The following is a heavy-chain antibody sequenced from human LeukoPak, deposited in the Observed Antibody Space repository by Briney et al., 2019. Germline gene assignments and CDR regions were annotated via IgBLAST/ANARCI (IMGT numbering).Heavy chain of an antibody. D-gene: IGHD4-23*01. Sequence: GGSLRLSCTASGFTFGDYTMSWVRQAPGKGLEWVSIIYSGGSTYYADSMKGRFTISRDNAKNSLYLQMNSLRAEDTAVYFCVRAIGSNTLWGQGTLVTVSS. CDR2: IYSGGST. CDR3: VRAIGSNTL. CDR1: GFTFGDYT. V-gene: IGHV3-66*01. J-gene: IGHJ4*02.